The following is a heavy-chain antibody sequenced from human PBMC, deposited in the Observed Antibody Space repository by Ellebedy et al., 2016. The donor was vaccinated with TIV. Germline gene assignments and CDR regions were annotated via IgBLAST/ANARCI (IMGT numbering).Heavy chain of an antibody. CDR3: ARDCSSTSCLHY. J-gene: IGHJ4*02. D-gene: IGHD2-2*01. Sequence: ASVKVSCKASGYTFTSYYMHWVRQAPGQGLEWMGIINPSGGSTSYAQKFQGRVTMTRDTSISTVYMELTRLTSDDTAVYYCARDCSSTSCLHYWGQGTLVTVSS. CDR2: INPSGGST. CDR1: GYTFTSYY. V-gene: IGHV1-46*01.